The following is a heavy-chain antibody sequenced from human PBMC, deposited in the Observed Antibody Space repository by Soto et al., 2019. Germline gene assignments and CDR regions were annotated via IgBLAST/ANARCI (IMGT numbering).Heavy chain of an antibody. CDR1: GFTFSNAG. CDR2: IKSKTDGGTT. CDR3: TTDPVTMIVVVPSSG. D-gene: IGHD3-22*01. Sequence: GGSLRLSCAASGFTFSNAGMNWVRQAPGKGLEWVGRIKSKTDGGTTDYAAPVKGRFTISRDDSKNTLYLQMNSLKTEDTAVYYCTTDPVTMIVVVPSSGWGQGTLVTSPQ. J-gene: IGHJ4*02. V-gene: IGHV3-15*07.